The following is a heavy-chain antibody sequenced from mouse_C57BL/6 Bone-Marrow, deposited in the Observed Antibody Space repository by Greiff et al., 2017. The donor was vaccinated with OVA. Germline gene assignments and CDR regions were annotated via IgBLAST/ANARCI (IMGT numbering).Heavy chain of an antibody. J-gene: IGHJ4*01. CDR2: IDPENGDT. CDR1: GFNIKDDY. D-gene: IGHD1-1*01. V-gene: IGHV14-4*01. CDR3: TITTVVAPNY. Sequence: VQLQQSGAELVRPGASVKLSCTASGFNIKDDYMHWVKQRPDQGLEWIGWIDPENGDTEYASKFQGKATITADTSSNTAYLQLSSLTSEDTAVYYCTITTVVAPNYWGQGTSVTVSS.